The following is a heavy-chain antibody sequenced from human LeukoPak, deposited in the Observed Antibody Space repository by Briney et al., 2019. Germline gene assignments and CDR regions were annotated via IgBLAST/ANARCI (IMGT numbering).Heavy chain of an antibody. V-gene: IGHV4-31*03. CDR1: GGSISSGYY. CDR2: IYYSGDT. J-gene: IGHJ3*02. CDR3: ARSYQTADAFDI. D-gene: IGHD2-2*01. Sequence: SQTLSLTCTVSGGSISSGYYWSWIRQLPGRGLEWIGYIYYSGDTYSSPSLKSRVSISVDTSKNQISLRLSSVTAADTAVYYCARSYQTADAFDIWGQGTMVTVSS.